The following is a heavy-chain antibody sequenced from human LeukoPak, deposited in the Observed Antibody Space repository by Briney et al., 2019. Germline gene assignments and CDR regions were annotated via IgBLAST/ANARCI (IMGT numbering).Heavy chain of an antibody. Sequence: GRSLRLSCAASGFTFSSYAMSWVRQAPGKGLEWVSAISGSGGSTYYADSVKGRFTISGDNSKNTLYLQMNSLRAEDTAVYYCAKDLSLSYYDFWSDWGQGTLVTVSS. V-gene: IGHV3-23*01. CDR2: ISGSGGST. J-gene: IGHJ4*02. D-gene: IGHD3-3*01. CDR3: AKDLSLSYYDFWSD. CDR1: GFTFSSYA.